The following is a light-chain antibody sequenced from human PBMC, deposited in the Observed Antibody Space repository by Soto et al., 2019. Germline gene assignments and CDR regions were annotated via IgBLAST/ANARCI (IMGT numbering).Light chain of an antibody. J-gene: IGKJ2*01. CDR2: KVS. CDR1: QGLVYSDGNTY. V-gene: IGKV2-30*01. CDR3: MQATHWPPYT. Sequence: EVVMTQSPRNLPVTLGQPASISCWSSQGLVYSDGNTYLNWVQQRPGHSPRRLLYKVSFRDSGVPDRFSGSGSGTAFTLTISRVEAEDVGIYYCMQATHWPPYTFGQGTKLEIK.